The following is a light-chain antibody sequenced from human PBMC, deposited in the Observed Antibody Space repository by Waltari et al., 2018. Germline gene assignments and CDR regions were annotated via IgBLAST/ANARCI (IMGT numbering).Light chain of an antibody. Sequence: QSALTQPASVSGSPGQSTTISCTGTSSDTGVYNHVSWYHQHPGKPPKLMIYDVTNRPSGVSDRFSGSKSDYTASLTISGLQAEDEADYYCSSYTTSISYVFGTGTRVTVL. CDR1: SSDTGVYNH. J-gene: IGLJ1*01. CDR2: DVT. V-gene: IGLV2-14*03. CDR3: SSYTTSISYV.